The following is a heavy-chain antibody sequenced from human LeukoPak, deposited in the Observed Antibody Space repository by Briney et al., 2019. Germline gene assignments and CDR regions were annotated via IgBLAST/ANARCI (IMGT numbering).Heavy chain of an antibody. Sequence: PSETLSLTCTVSGGSISSGGYYWSWIRQHPGKGLEWIGYIYYSGSTYYNPSLKSRVTISVDTSKNQFSLRLSSVTAADTALYYCARDSGGHDPFDIWGQGTMVTVSS. CDR3: ARDSGGHDPFDI. CDR2: IYYSGST. J-gene: IGHJ3*02. CDR1: GGSISSGGYY. V-gene: IGHV4-31*03.